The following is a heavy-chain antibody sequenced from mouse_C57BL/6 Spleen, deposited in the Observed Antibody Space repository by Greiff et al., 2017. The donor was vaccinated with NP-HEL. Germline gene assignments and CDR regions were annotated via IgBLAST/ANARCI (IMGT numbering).Heavy chain of an antibody. D-gene: IGHD1-1*01. Sequence: QVQLQQPGAELVKPGASVKLSCKASGYTFTSYWMHWVKQRPGQGLEWIGMIHPNSGSTNYNEKFKSKATLTVDKSSSTAYMQLSSLTSEDSAVDYCARDYYGSSPWFADWGQGTLVTVSA. J-gene: IGHJ3*01. CDR2: IHPNSGST. V-gene: IGHV1-64*01. CDR3: ARDYYGSSPWFAD. CDR1: GYTFTSYW.